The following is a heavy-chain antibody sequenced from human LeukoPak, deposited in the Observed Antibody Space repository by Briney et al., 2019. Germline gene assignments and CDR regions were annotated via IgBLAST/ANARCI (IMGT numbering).Heavy chain of an antibody. CDR1: GGSFRSSY. CDR3: ARHGGTRITLIEVYYFDS. J-gene: IGHJ4*02. Sequence: SETLSLTCAVYGGSFRSSYWTWIRQPPGKGLEWIGEISHSGSTKYNPSLKSRVTISVDTSKNQFSLMLSSVTAADTAVYYCARHGGTRITLIEVYYFDSWGQGTLVTVSS. V-gene: IGHV4-34*01. CDR2: ISHSGST. D-gene: IGHD4-11*01.